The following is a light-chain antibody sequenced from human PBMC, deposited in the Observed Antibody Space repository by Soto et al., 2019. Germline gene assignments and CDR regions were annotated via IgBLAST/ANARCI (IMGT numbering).Light chain of an antibody. J-gene: IGKJ4*01. CDR1: QSISSW. Sequence: DIQMTQSPSTLSASVGDRVTITCRASQSISSWLAWYQQKPGKAPKLLIYKASSLESGVPSRFSGSGSGTEFTLTISSLQPDDFANYYCQQYNSYPLTFGGGTQVEIK. CDR3: QQYNSYPLT. CDR2: KAS. V-gene: IGKV1-5*03.